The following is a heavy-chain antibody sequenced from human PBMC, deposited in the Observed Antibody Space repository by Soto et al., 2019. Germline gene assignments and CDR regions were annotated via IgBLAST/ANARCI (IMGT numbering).Heavy chain of an antibody. CDR3: GRVLFGRGNWFDP. CDR2: NYYSGST. CDR1: GGSISSYY. V-gene: IGHV4-59*01. D-gene: IGHD3-3*01. Sequence: SETLSLTCTVSGGSISSYYWSWIRQPPGKGLEWIGYNYYSGSTNYNPSLKSRVTISVDTSKNQFSLKLSSVTAADTAVYYCGRVLFGRGNWFDPWGQGTLVTVSS. J-gene: IGHJ5*02.